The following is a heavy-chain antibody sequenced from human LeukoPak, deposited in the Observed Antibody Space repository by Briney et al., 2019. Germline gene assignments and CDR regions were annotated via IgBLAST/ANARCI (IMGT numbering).Heavy chain of an antibody. D-gene: IGHD3-22*01. Sequence: KPSETLSLTCTVSGGSISSYYWSWIRQPPAKGLEWMGYIYYSGSTNYNPSLKSRVTISVDKSKNQFSLKLSSVTAADTAVYYCARVRYYYDSSGYYYFDYWGQGTLVTVSS. CDR3: ARVRYYYDSSGYYYFDY. J-gene: IGHJ4*02. CDR2: IYYSGST. V-gene: IGHV4-59*01. CDR1: GGSISSYY.